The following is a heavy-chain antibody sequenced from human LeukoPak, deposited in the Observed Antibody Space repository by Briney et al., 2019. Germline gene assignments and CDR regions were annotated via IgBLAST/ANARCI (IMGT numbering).Heavy chain of an antibody. CDR3: VRGWPDTCYFDY. CDR1: GYIFTSYY. CDR2: IVPSGGST. J-gene: IGHJ4*02. V-gene: IGHV1-46*01. Sequence: ASVKVSCKASGYIFTSYYMHWVRQAPGQGLEWMGIIVPSGGSTGYAQKFQGRVTMTRDTSTSTVYMELSSLRSEDTAVYYCVRGWPDTCYFDYWGQGTLVTVSS. D-gene: IGHD2-15*01.